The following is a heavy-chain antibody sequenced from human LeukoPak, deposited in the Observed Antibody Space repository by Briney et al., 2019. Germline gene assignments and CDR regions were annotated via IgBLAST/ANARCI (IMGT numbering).Heavy chain of an antibody. CDR1: GFTFSSYA. Sequence: GGSLRLSCAASGFTFSSYAMSWVRQAPGKGLEWVSGINWNGGSTGYADSVKGRFTISRDNAKNSLYLQMNSLRAEDTALYHCARNYGDYSYYFDYWGQGTLVTVSS. D-gene: IGHD4-17*01. J-gene: IGHJ4*02. V-gene: IGHV3-20*01. CDR2: INWNGGST. CDR3: ARNYGDYSYYFDY.